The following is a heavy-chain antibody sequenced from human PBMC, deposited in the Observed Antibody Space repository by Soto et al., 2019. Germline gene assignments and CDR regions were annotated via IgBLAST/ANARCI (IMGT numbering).Heavy chain of an antibody. CDR3: ARDGLIAARRRETDWFDP. J-gene: IGHJ5*02. Sequence: VSVKVSCKASGYTFTSYDGNWVRQATGQGLEWMGWMNPNSGNTGYAQKFQGRVTMTRNTSISTAYMELSSLRSEDTAVYYCARDGLIAARRRETDWFDPWGQGTPVTVSS. CDR1: GYTFTSYD. CDR2: MNPNSGNT. D-gene: IGHD6-6*01. V-gene: IGHV1-8*01.